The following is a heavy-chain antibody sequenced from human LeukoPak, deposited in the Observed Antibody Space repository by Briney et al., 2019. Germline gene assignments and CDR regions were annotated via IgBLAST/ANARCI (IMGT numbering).Heavy chain of an antibody. CDR2: INPNSGGT. J-gene: IGHJ4*02. D-gene: IGHD1-7*01. V-gene: IGHV1-2*02. CDR1: GYTFTGHY. Sequence: ASVKVSCKASGYTFTGHYMHWVRQPPGQGLEWMGWINPNSGGTNYAQKFQGRVTMTRDTSISTAYMELSRLRSDDKAVYYCARSPPQRMELRYDYWGQGTLVTVSS. CDR3: ARSPPQRMELRYDY.